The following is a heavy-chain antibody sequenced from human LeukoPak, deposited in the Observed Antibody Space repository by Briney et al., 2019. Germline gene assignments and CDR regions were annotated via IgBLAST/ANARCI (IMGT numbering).Heavy chain of an antibody. J-gene: IGHJ4*02. Sequence: GGSLRLSCAASGFTFSSYSMNWVRQAPGKGLEWVSSISSSSSYIYYADSVKGRFTISRDNAKNSLYLQMNSLRAEDTAVYYCARSSPLYGDGVITEVPFFDYWGQGTLVTVSS. CDR1: GFTFSSYS. CDR2: ISSSSSYI. V-gene: IGHV3-21*01. CDR3: ARSSPLYGDGVITEVPFFDY. D-gene: IGHD4-17*01.